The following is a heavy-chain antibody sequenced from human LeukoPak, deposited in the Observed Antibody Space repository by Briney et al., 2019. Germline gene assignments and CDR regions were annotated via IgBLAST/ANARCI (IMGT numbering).Heavy chain of an antibody. Sequence: PSETLSLTCSVSGGSMNSYYWSWIRQSPGKGLEWIGYIYYSGSTNYNPSLKSRVTISVDTSKNQFSLNLSSVTAADTAVYYCARDGTWSGSFSDYWGQGTLVTVSS. CDR1: GGSMNSYY. D-gene: IGHD1-26*01. CDR3: ARDGTWSGSFSDY. CDR2: IYYSGST. V-gene: IGHV4-59*12. J-gene: IGHJ4*02.